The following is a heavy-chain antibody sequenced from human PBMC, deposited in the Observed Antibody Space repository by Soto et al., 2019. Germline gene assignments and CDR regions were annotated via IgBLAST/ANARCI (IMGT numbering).Heavy chain of an antibody. CDR1: GGSISSGGYY. V-gene: IGHV4-31*03. CDR2: IYYSGST. Sequence: QVQLQESGPGLVKPSQTLSITCTVSGGSISSGGYYWSWIRQHPGKGLEWIGYIYYSGSTYYNPSLKSRVTISVDTSKNQFSLKLSSVTAADTAVYYCARSCGVAAAGPFDYWGQGTLVTVSS. CDR3: ARSCGVAAAGPFDY. D-gene: IGHD6-13*01. J-gene: IGHJ4*02.